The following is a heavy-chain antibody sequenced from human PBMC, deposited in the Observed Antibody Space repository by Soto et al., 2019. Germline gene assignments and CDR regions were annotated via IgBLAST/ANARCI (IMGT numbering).Heavy chain of an antibody. J-gene: IGHJ6*02. CDR1: GDSFTSYW. V-gene: IGHV5-51*01. Sequence: GESLKISCKVSGDSFTSYWIGWVRQMPGKGLEWMGIIYPDDSDTTYSPSFEGQVTISADKSISTAYLQWSSLKASDTATYYCARPGFSSSWYRMDVWGQGTTVTVSS. CDR2: IYPDDSDT. CDR3: ARPGFSSSWYRMDV. D-gene: IGHD6-13*01.